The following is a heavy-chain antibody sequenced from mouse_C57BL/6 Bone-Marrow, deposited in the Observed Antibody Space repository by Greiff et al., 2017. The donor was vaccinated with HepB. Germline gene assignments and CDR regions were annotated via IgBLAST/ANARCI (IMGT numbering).Heavy chain of an antibody. CDR2: IDPENGDT. Sequence: EVHLVESGAELVRPGASVKLSCTASGFNIKDDYMHWVKQSPEQGLEWIGWIDPENGDTEYASKFQGKATITADTSSNTAYLQLSSLTSEDTAVYYCTTGWAWFAYWGQGTLVTVSA. J-gene: IGHJ3*01. CDR3: TTGWAWFAY. D-gene: IGHD3-3*01. V-gene: IGHV14-4*01. CDR1: GFNIKDDY.